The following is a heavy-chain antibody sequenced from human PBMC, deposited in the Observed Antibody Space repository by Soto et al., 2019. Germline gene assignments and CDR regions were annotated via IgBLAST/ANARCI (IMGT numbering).Heavy chain of an antibody. J-gene: IGHJ4*02. Sequence: EAQLLESGGGLVQPGGSLRLSCAASGFTFSSYAMSWVRQAPGKGLEWVSAISGSGAYTYYADSVKGRFTISRDNSKNTLFLQMNSLGAEDTAVFYCAKEGDDYGSGTSFYFDYWGQGSLVTVSS. CDR1: GFTFSSYA. V-gene: IGHV3-23*01. D-gene: IGHD3-10*01. CDR3: AKEGDDYGSGTSFYFDY. CDR2: ISGSGAYT.